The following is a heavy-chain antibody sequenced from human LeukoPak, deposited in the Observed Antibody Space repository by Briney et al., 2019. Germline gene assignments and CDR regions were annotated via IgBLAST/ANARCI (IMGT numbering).Heavy chain of an antibody. CDR3: DRRFAGAFDI. CDR2: ICYSGNT. D-gene: IGHD3-3*01. J-gene: IGHJ3*02. CDR1: GGSISSVNYL. V-gene: IGHV4-30-4*01. Sequence: SETLSLTCTVSGGSISSVNYLCRWIRQPPGKVLWWIAYICYSGNTYYNQALKSRVTISVDTSKNLLSLKLSSVTAADTAVYYCDRRFAGAFDIWGQGTMVTVSS.